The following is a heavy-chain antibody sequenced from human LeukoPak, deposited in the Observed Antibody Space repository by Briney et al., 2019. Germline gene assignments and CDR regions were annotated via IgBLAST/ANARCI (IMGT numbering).Heavy chain of an antibody. Sequence: GASVKVSCKASGYTFTNYSMHWVRQAPGQGLEWMGIINPRGGSTGYAQKFQGRITMTTDMSTRTVYMELSSLESEDTAVYYCARRDCVGDCYSNWFDPWGQGTLVTVSS. V-gene: IGHV1-46*01. J-gene: IGHJ5*02. D-gene: IGHD2-21*02. CDR2: INPRGGST. CDR1: GYTFTNYS. CDR3: ARRDCVGDCYSNWFDP.